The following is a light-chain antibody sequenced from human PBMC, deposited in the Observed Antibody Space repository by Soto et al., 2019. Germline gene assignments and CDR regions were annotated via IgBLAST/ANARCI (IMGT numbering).Light chain of an antibody. V-gene: IGLV2-14*01. Sequence: QPVLTQPASVSGSPGQSITISCTGTSSDVGGYNYVSWYQQHPRKAPKLMIYEVSNRPSGVSNRFSGSKSGNTASLTISGLQAEDEADYYCSSYTSSSTLVFGGGTKLTVL. CDR1: SSDVGGYNY. CDR3: SSYTSSSTLV. J-gene: IGLJ2*01. CDR2: EVS.